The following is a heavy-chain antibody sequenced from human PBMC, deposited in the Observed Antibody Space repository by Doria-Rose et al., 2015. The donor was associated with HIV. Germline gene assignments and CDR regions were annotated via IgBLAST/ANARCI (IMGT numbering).Heavy chain of an antibody. Sequence: SYVISWVRQAPGQGLEWMGGIIPMFGTADYARKFQGRVTITADESTSTGYMVLSSLRSEDTAVYYCARDLVSGSTDWGQGTLVTVSS. D-gene: IGHD1-26*01. CDR2: IIPMFGTA. V-gene: IGHV1-69*01. CDR3: ARDLVSGSTD. J-gene: IGHJ4*02. CDR1: SYV.